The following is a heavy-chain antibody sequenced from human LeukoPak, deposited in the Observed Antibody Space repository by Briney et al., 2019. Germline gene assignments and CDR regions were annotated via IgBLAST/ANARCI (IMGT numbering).Heavy chain of an antibody. CDR1: GGSISSSSYY. V-gene: IGHV4-39*01. J-gene: IGHJ4*02. CDR2: IYYSGST. Sequence: PSETLSLTCTVSGGSISSSSYYWGWIRQPPGKGLEWIGSIYYSGSTYYNPSLKSRVTISVDTSKNQFSLKLSSVTAADTAVYYYARLLGLDNAEDYWGQGTLVTVSS. CDR3: ARLLGLDNAEDY. D-gene: IGHD2-2*03.